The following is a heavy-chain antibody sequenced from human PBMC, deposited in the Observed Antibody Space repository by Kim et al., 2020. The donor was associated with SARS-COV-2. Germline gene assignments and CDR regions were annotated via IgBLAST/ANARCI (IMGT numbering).Heavy chain of an antibody. CDR1: GFTFTDYY. CDR3: ARSSGFEITFDL. J-gene: IGHJ3*01. CDR2: ISSSTTI. V-gene: IGHV3-11*04. Sequence: GGSLRLSCVASGFTFTDYYMTWIRQAPGKELEWLAYISSSTTIYYAKTVRGRFIISRDNAKKSVYLQMNSLRVEDTALYYCARSSGFEITFDLWGQGQWSPSPQ. D-gene: IGHD5-12*01.